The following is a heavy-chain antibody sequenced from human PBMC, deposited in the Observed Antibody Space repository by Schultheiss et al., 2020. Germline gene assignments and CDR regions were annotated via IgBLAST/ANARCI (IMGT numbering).Heavy chain of an antibody. CDR2: ISGSGGST. J-gene: IGHJ4*02. CDR1: GFTFSDYY. Sequence: WGSMRLSCAASGFTFSDYYMSWIRQAPGKGLEWVSAISGSGGSTYYADSVKGRFTISRDNSKNTLYLQMNSLRAEDTAVYYCAKDVGWRTGASTPDYWGRGTLITVAS. CDR3: AKDVGWRTGASTPDY. V-gene: IGHV3-23*01. D-gene: IGHD2-2*01.